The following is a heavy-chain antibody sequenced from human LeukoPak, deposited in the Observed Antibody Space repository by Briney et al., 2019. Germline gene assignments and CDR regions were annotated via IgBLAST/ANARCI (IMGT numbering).Heavy chain of an antibody. CDR1: GFTFSSYG. Sequence: PGGSLRLSCAASGFTFSSYGMSWVRQAPGKGLEWVSAISGSGGSTYYADSVKGRFTISRDNSKNTLYLQMNSLRAEDTAVYYCAKVIWFGELLYGIGSFDYWGQGTLVTVSS. V-gene: IGHV3-23*01. D-gene: IGHD3-10*01. CDR3: AKVIWFGELLYGIGSFDY. CDR2: ISGSGGST. J-gene: IGHJ4*02.